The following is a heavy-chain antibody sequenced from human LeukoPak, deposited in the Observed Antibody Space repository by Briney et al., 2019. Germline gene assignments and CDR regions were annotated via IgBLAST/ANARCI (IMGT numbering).Heavy chain of an antibody. V-gene: IGHV4-59*01. D-gene: IGHD2-15*01. CDR3: ARGYCSGGSCRFDY. Sequence: GSLRLSCAASGFTFSNAWMSWVRQAPGKGLEWIGYIYYSGSTNYNPSLKSRVTISVDTSKNQFSLKLSSVTAADTAVYYCARGYCSGGSCRFDYWGQGTLVTVSS. CDR1: GFTFSNAW. J-gene: IGHJ4*02. CDR2: IYYSGST.